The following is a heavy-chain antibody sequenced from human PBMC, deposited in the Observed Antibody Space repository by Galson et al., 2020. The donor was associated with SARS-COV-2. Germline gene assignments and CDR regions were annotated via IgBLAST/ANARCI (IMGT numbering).Heavy chain of an antibody. CDR2: ISGSGGST. Sequence: TGGSLRLSCAASGFTFSSYAMSWVRQAPGKGLEWVSAISGSGGSTYYADSVKGRFTISRDNSKNTLYLQMNSLRAEDTAVYYCAKGERDVYNYVGFDYWGQGTLVTVSS. CDR3: AKGERDVYNYVGFDY. D-gene: IGHD5-12*01. J-gene: IGHJ4*02. V-gene: IGHV3-23*01. CDR1: GFTFSSYA.